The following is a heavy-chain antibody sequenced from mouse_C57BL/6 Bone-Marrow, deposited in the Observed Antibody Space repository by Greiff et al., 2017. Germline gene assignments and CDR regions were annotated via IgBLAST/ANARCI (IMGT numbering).Heavy chain of an antibody. CDR1: GYTFTNYW. V-gene: IGHV1-63*01. CDR3: ARSSYYGTPFAY. J-gene: IGHJ3*01. Sequence: QVQLQQSGAELVRPGTSVKMSCKASGYTFTNYWIGWAKQRPGHGLEWIGDIYPGGGYTNYNEKFKGKATLTADKSSSTAYMQVSSLTSEDSAIYYCARSSYYGTPFAYWGKGTLVTVSA. CDR2: IYPGGGYT. D-gene: IGHD1-1*02.